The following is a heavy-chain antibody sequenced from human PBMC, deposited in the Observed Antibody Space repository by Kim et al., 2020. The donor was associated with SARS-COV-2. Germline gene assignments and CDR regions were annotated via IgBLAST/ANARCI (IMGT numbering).Heavy chain of an antibody. Sequence: ASVKVSCKASGYTFTGYYMHWVRQAPGQGLEWMGWINPNSGGTNYAQKFQGRVTMTRDTSISTAYMELSRLRSDDTAVYYCAREGVLRFLEWLKASRFDPWGQGTLVTVSS. J-gene: IGHJ5*02. CDR2: INPNSGGT. CDR1: GYTFTGYY. CDR3: AREGVLRFLEWLKASRFDP. V-gene: IGHV1-2*02. D-gene: IGHD3-3*01.